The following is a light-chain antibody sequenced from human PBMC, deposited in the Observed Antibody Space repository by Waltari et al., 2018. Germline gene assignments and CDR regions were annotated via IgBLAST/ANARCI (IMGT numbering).Light chain of an antibody. CDR3: MQALQTPFT. V-gene: IGKV2-28*01. Sequence: DIVMTQSPLSLPVTAGEPASISGRSSQSLLHSNGYNYLDWYLQKPGQSPQLLIYLGSNRASGVPDRFSGSGSGTDFTLKISRVEAEDVGVYYCMQALQTPFTFGPGTKVNIK. J-gene: IGKJ3*01. CDR1: QSLLHSNGYNY. CDR2: LGS.